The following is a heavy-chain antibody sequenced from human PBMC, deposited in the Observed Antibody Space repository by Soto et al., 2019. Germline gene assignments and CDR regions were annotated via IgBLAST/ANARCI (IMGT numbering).Heavy chain of an antibody. D-gene: IGHD3-3*01. CDR2: ISDNGGTT. J-gene: IGHJ3*01. V-gene: IGHV3-23*01. CDR1: EFTFSNYA. Sequence: GGSMRLSCAASEFTFSNYAMSWVRQAQGKGLEWVSSISDNGGTTYYADSVKGRFTISRDNSKNTLYLQMNSLRAEDTAVYYCARRFCRALPCKGNDGFDVWGQGTTVTVSS. CDR3: ARRFCRALPCKGNDGFDV.